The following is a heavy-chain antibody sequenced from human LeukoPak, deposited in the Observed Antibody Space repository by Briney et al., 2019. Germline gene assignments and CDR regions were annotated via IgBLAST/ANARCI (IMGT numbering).Heavy chain of an antibody. D-gene: IGHD5-12*01. CDR1: GGSISSSSYY. Sequence: SETLSLTCTVSGGSISSSSYYWGWIRQPPGKGLEWIRSIYYSGSTYYNPSLKSRVTISVDTSKNQFSLKLSSVTAADTAVYYCARVGSGSVDYWGQGTLVTVSS. V-gene: IGHV4-39*07. CDR2: IYYSGST. CDR3: ARVGSGSVDY. J-gene: IGHJ4*02.